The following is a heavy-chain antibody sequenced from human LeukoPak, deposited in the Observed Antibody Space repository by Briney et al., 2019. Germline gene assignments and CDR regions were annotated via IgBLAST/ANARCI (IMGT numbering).Heavy chain of an antibody. CDR1: GYTFTSYD. CDR2: MNPNSGNT. Sequence: ASVKVSCKASGYTFTSYDINWVRQATGQGLEWMGWMNPNSGNTAYAQKFQGRVTITRNTSISTAYMELSSLRSEDTAVYYCARGSRHGDYFLDYWGQGTLVTVSS. CDR3: ARGSRHGDYFLDY. J-gene: IGHJ4*02. V-gene: IGHV1-8*03. D-gene: IGHD4-17*01.